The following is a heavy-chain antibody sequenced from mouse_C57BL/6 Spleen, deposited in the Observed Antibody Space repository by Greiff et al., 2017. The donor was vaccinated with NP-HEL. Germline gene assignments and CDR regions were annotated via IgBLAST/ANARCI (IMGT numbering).Heavy chain of an antibody. Sequence: QVTLKVSGPGLVAPSQSLSITCTVSGFSLTSYAISWVRQPPGKGLEWLGVIWTGGGTNYNSALKSRLSISKDNSKSQVFLKMNSLQTDDTARYYCASSLDSSGSRGFFDYAMDYWGQGTSVTVSS. D-gene: IGHD3-2*02. CDR2: IWTGGGT. V-gene: IGHV2-9-1*01. J-gene: IGHJ4*01. CDR3: ASSLDSSGSRGFFDYAMDY. CDR1: GFSLTSYA.